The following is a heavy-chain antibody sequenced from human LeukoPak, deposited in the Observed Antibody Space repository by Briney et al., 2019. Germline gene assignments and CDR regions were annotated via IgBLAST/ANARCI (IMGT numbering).Heavy chain of an antibody. D-gene: IGHD6-19*01. Sequence: SETLSLTCAVYGGSLSGYYWSWTRQPPGKGLEWIGEINHSGSTNYNPSLKSRVTISVDTSKNQFSLKLSSVTAADTAVYYCARSPLWAGTYYFDYWGQGTLVTVSS. CDR2: INHSGST. V-gene: IGHV4-34*01. CDR3: ARSPLWAGTYYFDY. J-gene: IGHJ4*02. CDR1: GGSLSGYY.